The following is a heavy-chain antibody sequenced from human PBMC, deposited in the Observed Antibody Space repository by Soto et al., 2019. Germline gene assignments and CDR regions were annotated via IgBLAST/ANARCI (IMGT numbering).Heavy chain of an antibody. CDR3: ARGDNWNLDY. CDR1: AGTFISHA. Sequence: GASVKVSCKASAGTFISHAISWIRQAPGQGLEWMGGIIRIFGTANYAQKFQGRVTITADKSTSTAYMELSSLRSEDTAVYYCARGDNWNLDYWGQGTLVTVSS. CDR2: IIRIFGTA. V-gene: IGHV1-69*06. J-gene: IGHJ4*02. D-gene: IGHD1-1*01.